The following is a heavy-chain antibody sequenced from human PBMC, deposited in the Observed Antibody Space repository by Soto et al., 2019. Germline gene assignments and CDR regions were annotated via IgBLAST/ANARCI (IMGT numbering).Heavy chain of an antibody. CDR2: ITWNSVTM. Sequence: EVQLVESGGGLVQPGRSLRLSCVASGFTFKDYAFHWVRQVPGKGLEWVSGITWNSVTMGYADSVKGRFTISTDDAKNSLLLDMLSLRPEDTALYYCARSGVFCTHDRCYQFYYYMDVWGTGTTVTGSS. J-gene: IGHJ6*03. CDR3: ARSGVFCTHDRCYQFYYYMDV. CDR1: GFTFKDYA. D-gene: IGHD2-8*01. V-gene: IGHV3-9*01.